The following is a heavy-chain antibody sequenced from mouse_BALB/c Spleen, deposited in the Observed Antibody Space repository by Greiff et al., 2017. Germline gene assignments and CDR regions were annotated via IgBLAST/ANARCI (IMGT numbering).Heavy chain of an antibody. CDR1: GFTFSSYA. D-gene: IGHD1-1*01. Sequence: EVKLVESGGGLVKPGGSLKLSCAASGFTFSSYAMSCVRQTPEKRLEWVASISSGGSTYYPDSVKGRFTISRDNARNILYLQMSSLRSEDTAMYYCARGTTRDYFDYWGQGTTLTVSS. CDR3: ARGTTRDYFDY. V-gene: IGHV5-6-5*01. J-gene: IGHJ2*01. CDR2: ISSGGST.